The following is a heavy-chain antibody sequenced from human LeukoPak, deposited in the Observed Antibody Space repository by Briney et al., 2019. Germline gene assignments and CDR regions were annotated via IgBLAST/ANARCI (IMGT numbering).Heavy chain of an antibody. J-gene: IGHJ4*02. CDR2: MNPNSGNT. V-gene: IGHV1-8*01. D-gene: IGHD3-10*01. CDR3: ARESGLYGSGSRY. CDR1: GYIFTCYD. Sequence: ASVKDSCKASGYIFTCYDINGVRQATGQGLEGMGWMNPNSGNTVYAQKFRGRVTMTRNPSISTAFMELSSLRSEDTAVYYCARESGLYGSGSRYWGQGTLVTVSS.